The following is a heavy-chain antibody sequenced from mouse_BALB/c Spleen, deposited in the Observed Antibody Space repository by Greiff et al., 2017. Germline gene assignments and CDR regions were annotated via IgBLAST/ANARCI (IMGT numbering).Heavy chain of an antibody. D-gene: IGHD2-2*01. CDR2: ISSGSSTI. CDR3: ARSGYDGYYFDY. CDR1: GFTFSSFG. J-gene: IGHJ2*01. Sequence: EVQRVESGGGLVQPGGSRKLSCAASGFTFSSFGMHWVRQAPEKGLEWVAYISSGSSTIYYADTVKGRFTISRDNPKNTLFLQMTSLRSEDTAMYYCARSGYDGYYFDYWGQGTTLTVSS. V-gene: IGHV5-17*02.